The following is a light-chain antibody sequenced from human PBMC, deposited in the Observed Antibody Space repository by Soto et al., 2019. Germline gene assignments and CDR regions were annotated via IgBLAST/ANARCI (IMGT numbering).Light chain of an antibody. CDR1: TGAVTSGHY. Sequence: QAVVPQEPSLTVSPGWTVTLTCGSSTGAVTSGHYPYWFQQKPGQAPRTLIYDTSNKHSWTPARFSGSLLGGKAALTLSGAQPEDEAEYYCLLSYSGARPYVFGTGTKVTVL. J-gene: IGLJ1*01. V-gene: IGLV7-46*01. CDR3: LLSYSGARPYV. CDR2: DTS.